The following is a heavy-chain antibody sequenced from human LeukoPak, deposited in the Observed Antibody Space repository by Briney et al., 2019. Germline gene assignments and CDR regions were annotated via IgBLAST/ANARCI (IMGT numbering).Heavy chain of an antibody. D-gene: IGHD3/OR15-3a*01. CDR3: ARGGYDFWTPDY. J-gene: IGHJ4*02. CDR1: GYTFTSYY. V-gene: IGHV1-46*01. CDR2: INPSGGTT. Sequence: ASVTVSCKASGYTFTSYYIHWVRQAPGQGLEWMGKINPSGGTTSYAQKYQGRVTTTRDTSTSTVYMELSSLRSEDTAVYYCARGGYDFWTPDYWGQGTLVTVSS.